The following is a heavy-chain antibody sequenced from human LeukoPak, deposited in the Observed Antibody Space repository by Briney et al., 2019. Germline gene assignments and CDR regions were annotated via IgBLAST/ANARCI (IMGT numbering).Heavy chain of an antibody. Sequence: GASVKVSCKASGFTFTSSAMQWVRQARGQRLEWIGWIVVGSGNTNHAQKFQERVTITRDMSTSTAYMELSSLRSEDTAVYYCAAFQAYYGGNAFGGAFDIWGQGTMVTVSS. J-gene: IGHJ3*02. D-gene: IGHD4-23*01. CDR1: GFTFTSSA. V-gene: IGHV1-58*02. CDR3: AAFQAYYGGNAFGGAFDI. CDR2: IVVGSGNT.